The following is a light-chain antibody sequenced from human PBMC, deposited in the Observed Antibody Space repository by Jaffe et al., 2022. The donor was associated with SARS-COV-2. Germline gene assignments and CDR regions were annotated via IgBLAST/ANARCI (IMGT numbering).Light chain of an antibody. J-gene: IGLJ1*01. Sequence: QSVLTQPPSVSAAPGQKVTISCSGSSSNIGNNYVSWYQQLPGTAPKLLIYDNDKRPSGIPARFSGSKSGTSATLGITGLQTGDEADYYCGTWDSSLSAEVFGPGTKVTVL. CDR1: SSNIGNNY. CDR2: DND. V-gene: IGLV1-51*01. CDR3: GTWDSSLSAEV.